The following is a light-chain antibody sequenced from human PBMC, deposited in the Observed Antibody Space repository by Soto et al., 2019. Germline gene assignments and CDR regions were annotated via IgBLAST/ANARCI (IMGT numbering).Light chain of an antibody. CDR1: QRVSSSY. Sequence: EIVLTQSPGTLSLYIGERATLSCRASQRVSSSYLGWYQQKTGQATRPLSYGVSSRAIGIPDRFSGSGSGTDFTITISRLEREDFAVYYYQQYGSSAWTFGQGTKVEIK. J-gene: IGKJ1*01. CDR2: GVS. V-gene: IGKV3-20*01. CDR3: QQYGSSAWT.